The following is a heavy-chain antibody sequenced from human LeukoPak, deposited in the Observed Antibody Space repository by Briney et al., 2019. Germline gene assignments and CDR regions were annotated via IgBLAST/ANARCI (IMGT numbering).Heavy chain of an antibody. Sequence: GGSLSLSCAASGFTFSSHAMSWVREAPGERLQWVSGISGSGGSTYYAHSVKGRFTISRENPKNTLYLQMHSLAEDTAVYYCAKRTNFNTERHDYWGQGTLVTVSS. J-gene: IGHJ4*02. CDR1: GFTFSSHA. CDR3: AKRTNFNTERHDY. CDR2: ISGSGGST. V-gene: IGHV3-23*01. D-gene: IGHD1-1*01.